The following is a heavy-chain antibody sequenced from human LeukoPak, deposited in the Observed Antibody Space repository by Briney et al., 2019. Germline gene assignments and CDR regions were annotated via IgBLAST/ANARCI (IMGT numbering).Heavy chain of an antibody. D-gene: IGHD3-3*01. CDR3: ARLGSGNYYYYYRDV. CDR1: GGSISSYY. V-gene: IGHV4-59*01. J-gene: IGHJ6*03. CDR2: IYYSGST. Sequence: SETLSLTCTVSGGSISSYYWSWIRQPPGKGLEWIGYIYYSGSTNYNPSLKSRVTISVDTSKNQLSLKLSSVTAADTAVYYCARLGSGNYYYYYRDVWGKGTTVTVSS.